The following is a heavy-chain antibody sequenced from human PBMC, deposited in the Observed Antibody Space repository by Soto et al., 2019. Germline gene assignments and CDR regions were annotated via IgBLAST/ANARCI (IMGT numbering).Heavy chain of an antibody. J-gene: IGHJ4*02. CDR3: ARNIGGSSSL. D-gene: IGHD3-16*01. Sequence: EVQLVESGGGLVQPGGSLRLSCAASGFTFSSHWMSWVRPAPGKGLEWVDNIKQDGSVKYYVDSVKGRFTISRDNAKNSLYLQMNSVRAEDTAVYYCARNIGGSSSLWGQGTLVTVSS. V-gene: IGHV3-7*01. CDR2: IKQDGSVK. CDR1: GFTFSSHW.